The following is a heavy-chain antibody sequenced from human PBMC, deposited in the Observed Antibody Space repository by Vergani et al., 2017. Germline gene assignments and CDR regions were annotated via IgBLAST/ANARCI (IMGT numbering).Heavy chain of an antibody. J-gene: IGHJ4*02. CDR2: IYHSGST. CDR1: RYSITRAYH. CDR3: ARESDEIVVVPAAIRQDY. V-gene: IGHV4-38-2*02. D-gene: IGHD2-2*02. Sequence: QVHLQESGPGLVTPSETLSLSCTVPRYSITRAYHWGWIRKPPGKGLEWFGSIYHSGSTYYNPSLKSRVPISVDTSKNQLSLKLSSVTAADTAVYYCARESDEIVVVPAAIRQDYWGQGTLVTVSS.